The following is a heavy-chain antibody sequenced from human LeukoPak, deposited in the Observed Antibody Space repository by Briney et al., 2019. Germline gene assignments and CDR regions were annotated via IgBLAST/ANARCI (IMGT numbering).Heavy chain of an antibody. J-gene: IGHJ5*02. CDR3: AREYIDSGKQAA. CDR2: IYHSGST. Sequence: SETLSLTCTVSGYSISSGYYWGWIRQPPGKGLEWIGSIYHSGSTYYNPSLKSRVTISVDTSKDQFSLKLSSVTAADTAVYYCAREYIDSGKQAAWGQGTLVTVSS. D-gene: IGHD1-26*01. CDR1: GYSISSGYY. V-gene: IGHV4-38-2*02.